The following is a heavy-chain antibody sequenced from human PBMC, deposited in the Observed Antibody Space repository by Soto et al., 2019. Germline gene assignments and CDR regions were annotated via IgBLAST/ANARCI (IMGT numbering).Heavy chain of an antibody. CDR2: ISVDGRDT. V-gene: IGHV3-74*03. D-gene: IGHD6-13*01. CDR3: AIRMYSTRWYYLDY. CDR1: GFSLSDYW. Sequence: GGSLRLSCAASGFSLSDYWMHWVRQVPGKGLLWVSRISVDGRDTTYADSVKGRFTISRDNAKSTLYLQMDSLRAEDTAIYFCAIRMYSTRWYYLDYWGQGTRVTVSS. J-gene: IGHJ4*02.